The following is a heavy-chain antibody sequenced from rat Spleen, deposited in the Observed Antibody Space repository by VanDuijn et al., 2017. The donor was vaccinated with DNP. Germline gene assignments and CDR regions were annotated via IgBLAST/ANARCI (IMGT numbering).Heavy chain of an antibody. V-gene: IGHV5S23*01. CDR1: GFTFSKSG. D-gene: IGHD1-10*01. J-gene: IGHJ3*01. CDR2: ISSGGGNS. Sequence: EVQLVESGGGLVQPGRSLKLSCAASGFTFSKSGMAWVRQAPTKGLEWVASISSGGGNSYYRDSVKGRFTISRDNAKSTLYLQMNSLRSEDMATYYCARPIYNNHGGFAYWGQGTLVSVSS. CDR3: ARPIYNNHGGFAY.